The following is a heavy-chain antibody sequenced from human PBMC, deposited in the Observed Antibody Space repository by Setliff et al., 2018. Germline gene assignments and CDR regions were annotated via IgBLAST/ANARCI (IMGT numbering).Heavy chain of an antibody. Sequence: GGSLRLSCAAPEFTFRNYYMHWVRQAPGKGLMWVSYIKSDGSNTHYADSVEGRFTTSRDNAKNTLYLQMNSLRAEDTAVYYCARGGCSATSCLDYWGQGIPVTVSS. CDR3: ARGGCSATSCLDY. D-gene: IGHD2-2*01. V-gene: IGHV3-74*01. CDR1: EFTFRNYY. J-gene: IGHJ4*02. CDR2: IKSDGSNT.